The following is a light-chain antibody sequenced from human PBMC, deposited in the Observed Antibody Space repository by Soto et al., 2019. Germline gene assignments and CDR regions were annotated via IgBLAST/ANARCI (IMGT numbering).Light chain of an antibody. CDR2: EGT. Sequence: QSVLTQPASVSGSPGQSISISCTGTSSDVVTYNLVSWYQQHPGKAPTVLIYEGTKRPSGVSNRFSGSKSGNTASLTISGLQTVDEADYYCYSFAGSTTFSYVFGPGTKVAVL. CDR1: SSDVVTYNL. CDR3: YSFAGSTTFSYV. V-gene: IGLV2-23*03. J-gene: IGLJ1*01.